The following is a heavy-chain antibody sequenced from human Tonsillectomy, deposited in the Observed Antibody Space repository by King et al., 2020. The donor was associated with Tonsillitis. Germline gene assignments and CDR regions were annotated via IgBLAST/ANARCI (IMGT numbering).Heavy chain of an antibody. CDR3: ARVGRGYNYGFDY. Sequence: VQLVESGGGLVQPGGSLRLSCAASGFTFSSYSMNWVRQALGKGLEWVSYISSSSSTIYYADSVKGRFTISRDNAKNSLYLQMNSLRDEDTAVFYCARVGRGYNYGFDYWGQGTLVTVSS. J-gene: IGHJ4*02. D-gene: IGHD5-18*01. V-gene: IGHV3-48*02. CDR1: GFTFSSYS. CDR2: ISSSSSTI.